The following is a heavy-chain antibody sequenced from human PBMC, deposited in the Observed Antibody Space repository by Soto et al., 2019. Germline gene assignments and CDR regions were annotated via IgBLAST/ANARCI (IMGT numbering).Heavy chain of an antibody. V-gene: IGHV1-24*01. J-gene: IGHJ3*02. CDR1: GYTLTELS. CDR3: ARDDYYI. D-gene: IGHD3-16*01. CDR2: FNADNGNT. Sequence: ASVKVSCKVSGYTLTELSMHWVRQAPGKGLEWMGGFNADNGNTKYAQKFQGRVTITRDTSAGTAYMELSSLRSEDTAVYYCARDDYYIWGQGTMVTVSS.